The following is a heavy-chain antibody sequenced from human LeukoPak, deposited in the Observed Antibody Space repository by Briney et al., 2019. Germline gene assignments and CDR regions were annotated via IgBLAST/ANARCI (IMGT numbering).Heavy chain of an antibody. J-gene: IGHJ4*02. Sequence: TASETLSLTCTVSGGSISSYYWSWIRQPAGKGLEWIGRIYTSGSTNYNPSLKSRVTISVDRSKNQFSLKLSSVTAADTAVYYCARESGSTWLDYWGQGTLVTVSS. D-gene: IGHD6-13*01. V-gene: IGHV4-4*07. CDR1: GGSISSYY. CDR2: IYTSGST. CDR3: ARESGSTWLDY.